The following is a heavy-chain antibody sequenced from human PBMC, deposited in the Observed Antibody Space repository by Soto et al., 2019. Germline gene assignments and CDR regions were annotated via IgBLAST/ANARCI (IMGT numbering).Heavy chain of an antibody. CDR1: GYTFTSYD. D-gene: IGHD6-13*01. J-gene: IGHJ3*02. Sequence: QVQLVQSGAEVKKPGASVKVSCKASGYTFTSYDINWVRQATGQGLEWMGWMNPNSGNTGYAQKCQGRVTMXXNXYXVTAYMELSSMRAEETAVYYCARDKSRSWSVDAFDIGGQGTMVTVSS. CDR2: MNPNSGNT. V-gene: IGHV1-8*01. CDR3: ARDKSRSWSVDAFDI.